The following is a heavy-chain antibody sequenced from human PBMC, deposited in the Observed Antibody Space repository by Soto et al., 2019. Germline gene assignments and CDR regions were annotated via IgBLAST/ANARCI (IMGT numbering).Heavy chain of an antibody. V-gene: IGHV5-51*01. D-gene: IGHD6-13*01. CDR2: IYPGDSDT. CDR3: ARHRFSSSWTLDY. Sequence: GESLKISCNGSGYSFTSYWIGWVRQMPGKGLEWMGIIYPGDSDTRYSPSFQGQVTISADKSISTAYLQWSSLKASDTAMYYCARHRFSSSWTLDYWGQGTLVTV. J-gene: IGHJ4*02. CDR1: GYSFTSYW.